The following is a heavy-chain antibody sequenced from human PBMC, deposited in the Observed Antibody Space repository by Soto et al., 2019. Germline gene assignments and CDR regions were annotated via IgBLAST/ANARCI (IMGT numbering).Heavy chain of an antibody. Sequence: EVQLVESGGGLVQPGGSLRLSCAASGFTFSSYDMHWVRQATGKGLEWVSAIGTAGDTYYPGSVKGRFTISRENAKSSLYLQMNSLRAGDTAVYYCARGSLIRGSSWPWYFDLWGRGTLVTVSS. V-gene: IGHV3-13*01. CDR1: GFTFSSYD. D-gene: IGHD6-13*01. CDR3: ARGSLIRGSSWPWYFDL. J-gene: IGHJ2*01. CDR2: IGTAGDT.